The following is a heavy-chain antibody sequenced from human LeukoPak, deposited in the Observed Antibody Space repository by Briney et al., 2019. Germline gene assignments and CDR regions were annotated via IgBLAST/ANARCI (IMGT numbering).Heavy chain of an antibody. CDR1: GFTFSDHY. J-gene: IGHJ4*02. CDR2: TRNKANSYTT. V-gene: IGHV3-72*01. D-gene: IGHD6-13*01. Sequence: GGSLRLSCAASGFTFSDHYMDWVRQAPGKGLEWVGRTRNKANSYTTEYAASVKGRFTISRDDSKNSLYLQKNSLKTEDTAVYYCARAPLGIAAAGGDYWGQGTLVTVSS. CDR3: ARAPLGIAAAGGDY.